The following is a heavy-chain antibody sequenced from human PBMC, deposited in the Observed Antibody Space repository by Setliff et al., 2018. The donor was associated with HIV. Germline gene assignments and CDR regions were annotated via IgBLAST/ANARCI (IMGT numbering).Heavy chain of an antibody. CDR2: IKQDGSEE. V-gene: IGHV3-7*01. CDR3: TSWGVPRDGFDI. D-gene: IGHD3-16*01. CDR1: GFTFSTYW. J-gene: IGHJ3*02. Sequence: PGGSLRLSCAASGFTFSTYWMIWVRQAPGKGLEWVAKIKQDGSEEYYVDSVKGRFTISRDNSKNTLYLQMNSVRGEDTAVYYCTSWGVPRDGFDIWGHGTKVTVSS.